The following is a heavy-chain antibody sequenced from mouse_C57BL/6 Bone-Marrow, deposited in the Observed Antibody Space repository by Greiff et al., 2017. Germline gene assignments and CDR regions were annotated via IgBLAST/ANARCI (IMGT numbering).Heavy chain of an antibody. CDR3: ARKFYDYPLGYFDV. J-gene: IGHJ1*03. CDR1: GYTFTDFN. D-gene: IGHD2-4*01. V-gene: IGHV1-22*01. Sequence: EVQLQQSGPELVKPGASVKMSCKASGYTFTDFNMHWVKQSHGKSLEWIGYINPNNGGTSYNQKFKGKATLTVNKSSNTAYMELRSLTSEDSAVYYCARKFYDYPLGYFDVWGTGATVTVSS. CDR2: INPNNGGT.